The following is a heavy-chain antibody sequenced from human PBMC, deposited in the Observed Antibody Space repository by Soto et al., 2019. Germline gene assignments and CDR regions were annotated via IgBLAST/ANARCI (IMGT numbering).Heavy chain of an antibody. CDR2: IYTSGST. V-gene: IGHV4-4*07. CDR1: GGSISSYY. D-gene: IGHD3-22*01. J-gene: IGHJ6*02. Sequence: SETLSLTCTVSGGSISSYYWSWIRQPAGKGLEWIGRIYTSGSTNYNPSLKSRVTMSVDTSKNQFSLKLSSVTAAETAVYYCARDTPGTYYYDSSGYYGMDVWGQGTTVTVSS. CDR3: ARDTPGTYYYDSSGYYGMDV.